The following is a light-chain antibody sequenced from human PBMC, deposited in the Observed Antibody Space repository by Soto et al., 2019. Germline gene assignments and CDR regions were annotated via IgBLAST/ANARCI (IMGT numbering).Light chain of an antibody. CDR1: QSISSW. V-gene: IGKV1-5*03. CDR2: KAS. CDR3: QQYVSYSRT. Sequence: DIQMTQSPSTLSASVGDRVTITCLASQSISSWLAWYQQKPGKAPKLLIYKASSLESGVPSRFSGSGSGTEFTLTISSLQPDDFATYYCQQYVSYSRTFGQGTKVDIK. J-gene: IGKJ1*01.